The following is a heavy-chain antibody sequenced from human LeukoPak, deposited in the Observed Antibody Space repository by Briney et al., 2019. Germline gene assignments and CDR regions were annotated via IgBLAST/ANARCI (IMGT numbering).Heavy chain of an antibody. J-gene: IGHJ1*01. Sequence: PSETLSLTCTVSGGSISSYYWSWIRQPPGKGLEWIGYIYYGGSTNYNPSLKSRVTISVDTSKNQFSLKLSSATAADTAVYYCARAIDYGYFQHWGQGTLVTVSS. CDR3: ARAIDYGYFQH. CDR1: GGSISSYY. CDR2: IYYGGST. V-gene: IGHV4-59*01. D-gene: IGHD4-17*01.